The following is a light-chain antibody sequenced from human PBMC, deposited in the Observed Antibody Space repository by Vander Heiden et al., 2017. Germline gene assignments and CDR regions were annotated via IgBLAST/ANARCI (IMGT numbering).Light chain of an antibody. CDR1: SGHSHYA. V-gene: IGLV4-69*01. J-gene: IGLJ2*01. CDR3: QTWGTGIVL. CDR2: LTADGSH. Sequence: QLVLTQSPSASASLGASVNLTCTLSSGHSHYAIAWHPQQPDKGPRYLMKLTADGSHTKGDGVPDRFSGSSSGAERYLTISSLQSEDEADYYCQTWGTGIVLFGGGTKLTVL.